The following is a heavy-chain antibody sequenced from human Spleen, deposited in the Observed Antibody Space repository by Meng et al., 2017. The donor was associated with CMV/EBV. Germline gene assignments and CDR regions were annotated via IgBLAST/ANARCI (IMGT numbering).Heavy chain of an antibody. J-gene: IGHJ6*02. Sequence: ASVKVSCKASGYTFTSYYMHWVRQAPGQGLEWMGIINPSGGSTSYAQKFQGRLTMTREMSTSAVYMELSSLRSEDTAVYYCARAAVLATDPTANRYYGMDVWGQGTTVTVSS. V-gene: IGHV1-46*01. CDR2: INPSGGST. CDR1: GYTFTSYY. CDR3: ARAAVLATDPTANRYYGMDV. D-gene: IGHD2-2*01.